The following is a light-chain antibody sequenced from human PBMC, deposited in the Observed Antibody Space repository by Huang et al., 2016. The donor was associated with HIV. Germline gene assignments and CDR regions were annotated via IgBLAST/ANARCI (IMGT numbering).Light chain of an antibody. V-gene: IGKV3-15*01. Sequence: EVVMTQSPATLSVSPGERATLSCRASQSVRSDIAWYQQKHGQAPRLLIFGASTRATGSAASCSGSESGTEFTLTISSLQSEDVGTYYCHHYNNWPPRGTFGQGTKVEIK. CDR3: HHYNNWPPRGT. CDR2: GAS. CDR1: QSVRSD. J-gene: IGKJ1*01.